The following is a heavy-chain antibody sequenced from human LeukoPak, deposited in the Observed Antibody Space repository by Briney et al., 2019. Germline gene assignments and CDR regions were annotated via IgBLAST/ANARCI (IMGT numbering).Heavy chain of an antibody. CDR1: GGSFSGYY. CDR3: ARGPSAYYMDV. J-gene: IGHJ6*03. Sequence: PSETLSLTCAVYGGSFSGYYWSWIRQPPGKGLEWIGEINHSGSTNYNPSLKSRVTISVDTSKNPFSLKLSSVTAADTAVYYCARGPSAYYMDVWGKGTTVTVSS. V-gene: IGHV4-34*01. CDR2: INHSGST.